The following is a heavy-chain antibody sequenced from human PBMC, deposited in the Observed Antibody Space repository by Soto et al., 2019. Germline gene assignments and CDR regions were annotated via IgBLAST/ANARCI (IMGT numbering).Heavy chain of an antibody. J-gene: IGHJ4*02. CDR2: IKSKTDGGTT. V-gene: IGHV3-15*01. CDR1: GFTFSNAW. CDR3: TSPPLYCSSTSCYLEG. D-gene: IGHD2-2*01. Sequence: EVQLVESGGGLVKPGGSLRLSCAASGFTFSNAWMSWVRQAPGKGLEWVGRIKSKTDGGTTDYAAPVKGRFTISRDDSKNTLYLQMNSLKTEDTAVYYCTSPPLYCSSTSCYLEGWGQGTLVTVSS.